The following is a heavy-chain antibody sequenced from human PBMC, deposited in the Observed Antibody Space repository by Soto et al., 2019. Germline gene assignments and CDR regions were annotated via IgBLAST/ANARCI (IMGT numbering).Heavy chain of an antibody. J-gene: IGHJ5*02. CDR1: GASISGVY. Sequence: SETLSPTCTVSGASISGVYWSWIRKSAGKGLEWIGRIYATGTTDYNPSLKSRVMMSVDTSKKQFSLKLRSVTAADTAVYYCVRDGTKTLRDWFDPWGQGISVTVSS. D-gene: IGHD3-16*01. V-gene: IGHV4-4*07. CDR2: IYATGTT. CDR3: VRDGTKTLRDWFDP.